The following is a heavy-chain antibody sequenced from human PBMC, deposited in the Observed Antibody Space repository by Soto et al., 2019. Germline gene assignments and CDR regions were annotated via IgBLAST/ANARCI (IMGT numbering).Heavy chain of an antibody. V-gene: IGHV5-51*01. J-gene: IGHJ4*02. CDR3: ARKLSHICDF. CDR2: IKPGTPDI. Sequence: KVTCKASGYTFTSYDINWVRQMPGKGLEWMGIIKPGTPDIRYSPSLRGHVTISADEGLSTAYLRWYSLKASDSGMYYCARKLSHICDFWGQGTLVTVSS. D-gene: IGHD3-3*02. CDR1: GYTFTSYD.